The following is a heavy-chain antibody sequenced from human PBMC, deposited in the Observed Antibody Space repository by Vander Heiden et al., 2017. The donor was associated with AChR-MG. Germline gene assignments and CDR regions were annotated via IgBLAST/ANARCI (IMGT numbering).Heavy chain of an antibody. CDR1: GFTSSSYV. J-gene: IGHJ4*02. Sequence: QVQLVESGRGVVQPGRSLRLSCAASGFTSSSYVMHWVRQAPGKGLEWVAVISYDENNKYYADSVKGRFTISRDNSKNTLYLQMNSLRAEDTAVYYCAKGLMVRGLTYFDYWGQGTLVTVSS. CDR2: ISYDENNK. CDR3: AKGLMVRGLTYFDY. D-gene: IGHD3-10*01. V-gene: IGHV3-30*18.